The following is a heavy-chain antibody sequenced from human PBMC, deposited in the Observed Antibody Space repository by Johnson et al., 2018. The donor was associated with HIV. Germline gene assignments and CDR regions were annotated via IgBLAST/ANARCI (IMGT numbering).Heavy chain of an antibody. CDR3: ASLVGSSSGEAFDI. CDR1: GFTFSNAW. D-gene: IGHD6-6*01. Sequence: MLLVESGGGLVKPGGSLRLSCAASGFTFSNAWMSWVRQAPGKGLEWVANIKQDGSEKYYVDSVKGRFTISRDNAKNSLYLQMNSLRAEDTAVYYCASLVGSSSGEAFDIWGQGTMVTVSS. V-gene: IGHV3-7*05. J-gene: IGHJ3*02. CDR2: IKQDGSEK.